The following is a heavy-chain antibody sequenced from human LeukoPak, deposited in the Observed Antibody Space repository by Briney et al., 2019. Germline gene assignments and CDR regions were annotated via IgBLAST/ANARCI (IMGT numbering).Heavy chain of an antibody. J-gene: IGHJ4*02. CDR3: ARASALDTAMVTGY. D-gene: IGHD5-18*01. V-gene: IGHV1-2*02. Sequence: ASVKVSCKASGYTFTSYGISWVRQAPGQGLEWMGWINPNSGGTNYAQKFQGRVTMTRDTSISTAYMELSRLRSDDTAVYYCARASALDTAMVTGYWGQGTLVTVSS. CDR2: INPNSGGT. CDR1: GYTFTSYG.